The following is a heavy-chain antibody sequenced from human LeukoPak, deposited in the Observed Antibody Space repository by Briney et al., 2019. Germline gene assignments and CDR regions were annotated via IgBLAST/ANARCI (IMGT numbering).Heavy chain of an antibody. J-gene: IGHJ4*02. Sequence: GASVKVSCKASGYTFTSYGISWVRQAPGQGLEWMGWISAYNGNTNYAQKLQGRDTMTTDTSTSTAYMELRSLRSDDTAVYYCARVRDIVVVVAADFDYWGQGTLVTVSS. D-gene: IGHD2-15*01. CDR2: ISAYNGNT. CDR1: GYTFTSYG. V-gene: IGHV1-18*01. CDR3: ARVRDIVVVVAADFDY.